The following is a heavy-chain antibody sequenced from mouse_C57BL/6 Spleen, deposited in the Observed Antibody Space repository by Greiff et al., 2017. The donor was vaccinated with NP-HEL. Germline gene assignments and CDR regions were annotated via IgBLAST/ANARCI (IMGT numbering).Heavy chain of an antibody. CDR3: ARRDWEYYFDY. D-gene: IGHD4-1*01. J-gene: IGHJ2*01. CDR1: GFTFSSYT. V-gene: IGHV5-9*04. Sequence: EVKLMESGGGLVKPGGSLKLSCAASGFTFSSYTMSWVRQTPEKRLEWVATISGGGGNTYYPDSVKGRFTISRDNAKNTLYLQMSSLRSEDTAMYYCARRDWEYYFDYWGQGTTLTVS. CDR2: ISGGGGNT.